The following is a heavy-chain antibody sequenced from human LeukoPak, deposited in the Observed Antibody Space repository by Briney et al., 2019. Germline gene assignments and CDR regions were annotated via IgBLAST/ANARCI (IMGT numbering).Heavy chain of an antibody. CDR1: GFTFRGYW. D-gene: IGHD7-27*01. CDR2: MKQDGSET. V-gene: IGHV3-7*01. Sequence: GGSLRLSCVASGFTFRGYWMSWVRQAPGKGLEWVAIMKQDGSETSYVDSVKGRFTISRDNAKDSLYLHVNILRAEDTAVYYCARADWGSIDYWGQGTLVTVSS. J-gene: IGHJ4*02. CDR3: ARADWGSIDY.